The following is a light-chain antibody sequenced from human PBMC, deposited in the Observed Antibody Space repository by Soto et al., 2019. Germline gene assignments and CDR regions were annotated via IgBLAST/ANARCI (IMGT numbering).Light chain of an antibody. CDR1: QSISSY. V-gene: IGKV1-39*01. J-gene: IGKJ4*01. CDR2: AAS. Sequence: DIQMTQSPSTLSAFVGYRVTITCRASQSISSYLNWYQQKPGKAPKLLIYAASSLQSGVPSRFSGSGSGTDFTLTISSLQPEDFATYYCQQSYSTPLTFGGGTKVDIK. CDR3: QQSYSTPLT.